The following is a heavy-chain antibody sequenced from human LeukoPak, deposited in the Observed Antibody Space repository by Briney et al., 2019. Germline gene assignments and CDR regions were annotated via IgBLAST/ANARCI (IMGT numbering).Heavy chain of an antibody. D-gene: IGHD2-2*01. J-gene: IGHJ6*03. CDR1: GFTFSSYW. V-gene: IGHV3-7*01. Sequence: PGGSLRLSCAASGFTFSSYWMSWVRQAPGKGLEWVANIKQDGSEKYYVDSVKGRFTISRDNAKNSLYLQMNSLRAEDTAVYYCARDRVSYCSSTSCYQDYYYYYMGVWGKGTTVTVSS. CDR2: IKQDGSEK. CDR3: ARDRVSYCSSTSCYQDYYYYYMGV.